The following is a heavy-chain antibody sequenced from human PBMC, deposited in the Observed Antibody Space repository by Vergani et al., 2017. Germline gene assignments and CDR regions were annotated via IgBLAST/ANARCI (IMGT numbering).Heavy chain of an antibody. V-gene: IGHV1-2*02. CDR1: GYTFTGYY. CDR2: INPNSGGT. CDR3: ARLYCSSTSCYKGKNWFDP. D-gene: IGHD2-2*02. Sequence: QVQLVQSGAEVKKPGASVKVSCKASGYTFTGYYMHWVRQAPGQGLEWMGWINPNSGGTNYAQKIKGRVTMTRDTSISTAYMGLSMLRSDDTAVYYCARLYCSSTSCYKGKNWFDPWGQGTLVTVSS. J-gene: IGHJ5*02.